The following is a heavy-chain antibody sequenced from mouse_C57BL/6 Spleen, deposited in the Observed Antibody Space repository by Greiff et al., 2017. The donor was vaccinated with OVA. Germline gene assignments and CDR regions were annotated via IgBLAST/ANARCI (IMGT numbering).Heavy chain of an antibody. CDR1: GYTFTSYW. V-gene: IGHV1-64*01. Sequence: VQLQQPGAELVKPGASVKLSCKASGYTFTSYWMHWVKQRPGQGLEWIGMIHPNSGSTNYNEKFKSKATLTVDKSSSTAYMQLSSLTSEDSAVYYCARAGGYGDAMDYWGQGTSVTVSS. CDR2: IHPNSGST. J-gene: IGHJ4*01. D-gene: IGHD2-2*01. CDR3: ARAGGYGDAMDY.